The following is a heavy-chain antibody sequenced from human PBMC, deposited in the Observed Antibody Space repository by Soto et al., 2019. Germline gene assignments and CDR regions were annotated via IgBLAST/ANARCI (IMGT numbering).Heavy chain of an antibody. J-gene: IGHJ4*01. CDR3: ARVAYGNGWIFDY. CDR1: GFTFSSYW. V-gene: IGHV3-7*04. CDR2: IKQDGSDK. D-gene: IGHD6-19*01. Sequence: GGSLRLSCAASGFTFSSYWMSWVRQAPGKGLEWVANIKQDGSDKYYVDSVKGRFTLSRDNAKNSLQLQMNSLRAEDTAIYFGARVAYGNGWIFDYWGRGTLVTVSS.